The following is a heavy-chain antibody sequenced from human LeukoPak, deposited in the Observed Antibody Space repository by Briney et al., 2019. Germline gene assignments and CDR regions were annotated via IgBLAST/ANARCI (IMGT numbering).Heavy chain of an antibody. CDR1: GYSFTSHG. J-gene: IGHJ4*02. D-gene: IGHD2-2*01. CDR2: ISAYKGNT. Sequence: ASVKVSCKASGYSFTSHGINWVRQAPGQGLEWMGWISAYKGNTKYAQKFQGRFTMTTDTSTSTAYMDLRTLRSDDTALYYCARDRGSSAFGKEFDQRGQGTLVTVPS. CDR3: ARDRGSSAFGKEFDQ. V-gene: IGHV1-18*01.